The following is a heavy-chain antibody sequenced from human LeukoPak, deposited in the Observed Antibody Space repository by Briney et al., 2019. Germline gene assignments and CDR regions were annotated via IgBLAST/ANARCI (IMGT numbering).Heavy chain of an antibody. V-gene: IGHV4-31*03. Sequence: SQTLSLTCTVSGGSISSGGYYWSWIRQHPGKGLEWIGYIYYSGSTYYNPSLKSRVTISVDTSKNQFSLKLSSVTAADTAVYYCARSAYSGYDYGGFDYWGQRTLVTVSS. CDR1: GGSISSGGYY. D-gene: IGHD5-12*01. J-gene: IGHJ4*02. CDR3: ARSAYSGYDYGGFDY. CDR2: IYYSGST.